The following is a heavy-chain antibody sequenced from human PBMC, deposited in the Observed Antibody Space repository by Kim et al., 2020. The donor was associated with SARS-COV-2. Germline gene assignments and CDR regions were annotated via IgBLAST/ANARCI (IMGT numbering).Heavy chain of an antibody. CDR2: IYYSGST. J-gene: IGHJ4*02. D-gene: IGHD3-10*01. CDR3: ASTGYGSGSYYKAY. Sequence: SETLSLTCTVSGGSISSSSYYWGWIRQPPGKGLEWIGSIYYSGSTYYNPSLKSRVTISVDTSKNQFSLKLSSVTAADTAVYYCASTGYGSGSYYKAYWGQGTLVTVSS. V-gene: IGHV4-39*01. CDR1: GGSISSSSYY.